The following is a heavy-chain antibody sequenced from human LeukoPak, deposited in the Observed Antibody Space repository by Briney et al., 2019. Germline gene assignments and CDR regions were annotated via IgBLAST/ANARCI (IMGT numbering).Heavy chain of an antibody. D-gene: IGHD1-26*01. V-gene: IGHV3-21*01. Sequence: TTGGSLRLSCAASGFTFSSNTMNWVRQAPGKGLEWVSSISSSRSYIYYADSVKGRFIISRDNAKNSLYLQMNSLRAEDTAVYYCARDGDSGSYWYYYYMDVWGKGTTVTVSS. J-gene: IGHJ6*03. CDR2: ISSSRSYI. CDR3: ARDGDSGSYWYYYYMDV. CDR1: GFTFSSNT.